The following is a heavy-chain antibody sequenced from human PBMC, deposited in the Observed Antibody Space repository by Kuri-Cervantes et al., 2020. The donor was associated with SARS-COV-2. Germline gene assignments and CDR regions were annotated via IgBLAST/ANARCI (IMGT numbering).Heavy chain of an antibody. V-gene: IGHV3-23*01. CDR1: GFTFSSYA. Sequence: GESLKISCAASGFTFSSYAMSWVREAPGEGLEWVAAISSGSYITHYADSVKGRFTISRDDSKNTLHLQMDSLRGEDTAVYYCAKSGSSSSSYVSRLDVWGKGTTVTVSS. D-gene: IGHD3-16*01. J-gene: IGHJ6*04. CDR3: AKSGSSSSSYVSRLDV. CDR2: ISSGSYIT.